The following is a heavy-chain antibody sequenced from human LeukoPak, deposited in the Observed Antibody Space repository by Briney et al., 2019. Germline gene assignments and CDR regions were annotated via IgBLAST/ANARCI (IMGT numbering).Heavy chain of an antibody. CDR1: GGTFSSYA. Sequence: SVKVSCKASGGTFSSYAISWVRQAPGQGLEWMGGIIPILGTANYAQKFQGRVTITADESTSTAYMELSSLRSEDTAVYYCARGEPNKRADYGDSGFDPWGQGTLVTVSS. CDR2: IIPILGTA. J-gene: IGHJ5*02. D-gene: IGHD4-17*01. V-gene: IGHV1-69*13. CDR3: ARGEPNKRADYGDSGFDP.